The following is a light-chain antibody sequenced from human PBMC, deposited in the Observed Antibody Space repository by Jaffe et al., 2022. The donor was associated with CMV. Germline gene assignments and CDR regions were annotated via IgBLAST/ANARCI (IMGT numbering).Light chain of an antibody. CDR3: QQYDNWPRT. CDR2: GAS. Sequence: EIVMTQSPATLSVSPGERATLSCRASQSVSSNLAWFQRKPGQVPRLLIYGASTRATGIPARFSGSGSGTEFTLTISSLQSEDFAVYYCQQYDNWPRTFGQGTKVEIK. J-gene: IGKJ1*01. V-gene: IGKV3D-15*01. CDR1: QSVSSN.